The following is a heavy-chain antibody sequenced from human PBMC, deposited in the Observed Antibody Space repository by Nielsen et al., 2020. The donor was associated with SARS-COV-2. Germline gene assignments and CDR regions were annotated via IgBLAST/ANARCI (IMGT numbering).Heavy chain of an antibody. CDR1: GYTFTSYY. Sequence: ASVKVSCKASGYTFTSYYMHWVRQAPGQGLEWMGIINPSGGSTSYAQKFQGRVTMTEDTSIDTAYLDLSGLTSDDTAIYYCATDSPIGVVIYALAHWGQGTPVTVSS. D-gene: IGHD3-3*01. V-gene: IGHV1-46*01. J-gene: IGHJ4*02. CDR2: INPSGGST. CDR3: ATDSPIGVVIYALAH.